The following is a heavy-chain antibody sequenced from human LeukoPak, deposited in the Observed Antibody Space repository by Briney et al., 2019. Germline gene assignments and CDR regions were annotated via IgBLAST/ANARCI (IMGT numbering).Heavy chain of an antibody. CDR3: ARDLPTMI. CDR1: GGSISSYY. CDR2: IYYSAST. Sequence: KSSETLSLTCTVSGGSISSYYWSWIRQPPGKGLEWIGYIYYSASTNYNPSLKSRVTISVDTSKNQFSLKLSSVTAADTAVYYCARDLPTMIWGQGTLVTASS. D-gene: IGHD3-22*01. J-gene: IGHJ4*02. V-gene: IGHV4-59*01.